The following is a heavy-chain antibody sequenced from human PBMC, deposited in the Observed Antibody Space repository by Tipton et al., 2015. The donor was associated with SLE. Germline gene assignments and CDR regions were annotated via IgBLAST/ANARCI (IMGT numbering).Heavy chain of an antibody. Sequence: TLSLTCSVSGGSISSHYWSWIRQAPGKGLEWMGYIYDSGNYNYNPSLKSRVTISVDRSKNQFSLKLSSVTAADTAVYYCVGGTLVDFYYYYMDVWGKGTTVTVSS. CDR2: IYDSGNY. CDR3: VGGTLVDFYYYYMDV. J-gene: IGHJ6*03. D-gene: IGHD3-16*01. CDR1: GGSISSHY. V-gene: IGHV4-59*08.